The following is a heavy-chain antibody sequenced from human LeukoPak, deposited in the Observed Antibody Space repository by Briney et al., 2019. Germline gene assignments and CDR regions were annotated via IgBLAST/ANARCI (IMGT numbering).Heavy chain of an antibody. CDR3: VRGAVAGCDY. J-gene: IGHJ4*02. CDR2: IRRSGSTI. Sequence: GGSLRLSCAASGFTFSSYEMNWVRQAPGKGLEWLSHIRRSGSTIYYADSVKGRFTISRDNAKNSLYLQMNSLRVEDTAVYYCVRGAVAGCDYWGQGTLVTVSS. V-gene: IGHV3-48*03. CDR1: GFTFSSYE. D-gene: IGHD6-19*01.